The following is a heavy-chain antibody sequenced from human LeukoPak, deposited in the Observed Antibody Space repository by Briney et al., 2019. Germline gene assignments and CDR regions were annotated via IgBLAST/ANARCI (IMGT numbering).Heavy chain of an antibody. CDR3: ARDRGAVAVDY. CDR1: GYTYTSHG. J-gene: IGHJ4*02. CDR2: ISGYNGYT. Sequence: ASVKVSCKASGYTYTSHGVNWVRQAPGQGLEWMGWISGYNGYTKYAQKLQGRVTMNTDTSKATAYLELRSLRSDDTAVYYCARDRGAVAVDYWGQGTLVTVSS. V-gene: IGHV1-18*01. D-gene: IGHD6-19*01.